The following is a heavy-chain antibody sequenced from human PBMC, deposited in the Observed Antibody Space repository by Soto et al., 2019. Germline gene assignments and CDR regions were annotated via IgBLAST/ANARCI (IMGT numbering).Heavy chain of an antibody. CDR2: ISGSGGST. CDR3: VLPSGGCGSDVCYAALFDY. V-gene: IGHV3-23*01. J-gene: IGHJ4*02. CDR1: GFAFSSRA. D-gene: IGHD2-21*02. Sequence: VQLLESGGGLVQPGGSLRLSCAASGFAFSSRAMGWVRQAPGMGPEWVSGISGSGGSTYYADSVKGRFTISRDNSKDTLYLQVNSLRAEDTAVYYCVLPSGGCGSDVCYAALFDYWGQGALVTVSS.